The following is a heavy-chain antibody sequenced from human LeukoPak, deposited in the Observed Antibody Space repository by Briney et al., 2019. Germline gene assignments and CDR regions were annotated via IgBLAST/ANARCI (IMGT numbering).Heavy chain of an antibody. D-gene: IGHD3-22*01. Sequence: GGSLRLSCVTSGFTFSSYVMSWVRQAPGKGLEWVSALSHAGGSTYYADSVKGRFTISRDNSKNTLYLQMNSLRAEDTAVYYCARDHYYDSSGYYGGEFWFDPWGQGTLVTVSS. J-gene: IGHJ5*02. CDR2: LSHAGGST. CDR3: ARDHYYDSSGYYGGEFWFDP. CDR1: GFTFSSYV. V-gene: IGHV3-23*01.